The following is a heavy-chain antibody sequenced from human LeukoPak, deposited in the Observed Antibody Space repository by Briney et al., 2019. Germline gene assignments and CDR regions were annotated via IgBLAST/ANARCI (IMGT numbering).Heavy chain of an antibody. CDR3: ARGRYDYYMDV. D-gene: IGHD3-9*01. CDR1: GYTFIAYY. Sequence: ASVKVSCKASGYTFIAYYIHWVRQAPGQGLEWMGWMNPNSGNTGYAQKFQGRVTMTRNTSISTAYMELSSLRSEDTAVYYCARGRYDYYMDVWGKGTTVTISS. J-gene: IGHJ6*03. CDR2: MNPNSGNT. V-gene: IGHV1-8*02.